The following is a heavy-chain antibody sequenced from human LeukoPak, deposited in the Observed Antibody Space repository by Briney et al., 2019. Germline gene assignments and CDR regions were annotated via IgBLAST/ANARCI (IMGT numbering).Heavy chain of an antibody. D-gene: IGHD2-15*01. Sequence: SVKVSCKASGGTFSSYAISWVRQAPGQGLEWMGRIIPILGIANYAQKFQGRVTMTTDTSTSTAYTELRSLRSDDTAVYYCARKLGYCSGGSCYAFDYWGQGTLVTVSS. V-gene: IGHV1-69*04. J-gene: IGHJ4*02. CDR3: ARKLGYCSGGSCYAFDY. CDR1: GGTFSSYA. CDR2: IIPILGIA.